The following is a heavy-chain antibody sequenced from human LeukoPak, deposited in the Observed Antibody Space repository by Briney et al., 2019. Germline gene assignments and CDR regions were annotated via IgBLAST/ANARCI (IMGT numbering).Heavy chain of an antibody. CDR1: GFTFSSYG. Sequence: PGGSLRLSCAASGFTFSSYGMHWVRQAPGKGLEGVAVIWYEGSNKYYAGAVKGRFTISRDNSKTTLYLQMNSLRAEDTAVYYCARDPMADIVVVPAAHYSSDMDVWGKGTTVTVSS. V-gene: IGHV3-33*01. D-gene: IGHD2-2*01. CDR2: IWYEGSNK. CDR3: ARDPMADIVVVPAAHYSSDMDV. J-gene: IGHJ6*03.